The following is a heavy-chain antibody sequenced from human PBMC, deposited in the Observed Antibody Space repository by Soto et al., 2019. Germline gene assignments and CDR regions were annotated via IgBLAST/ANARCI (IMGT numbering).Heavy chain of an antibody. CDR2: IYPGDSDT. Sequence: PGESLKISWTGYGYSFNTYWLGWVRQMPGKGPEWMGIIYPGDSDTKYSPSFQGQGTISVDKSISTAYLQWSSLKASDTAIYYCARRDYNTLTGYFSYRRDVWGQGSTVTVSS. D-gene: IGHD3-9*01. J-gene: IGHJ6*02. CDR3: ARRDYNTLTGYFSYRRDV. CDR1: GYSFNTYW. V-gene: IGHV5-51*01.